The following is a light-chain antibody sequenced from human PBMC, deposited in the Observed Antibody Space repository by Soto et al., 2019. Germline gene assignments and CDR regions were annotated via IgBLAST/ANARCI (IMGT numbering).Light chain of an antibody. V-gene: IGKV1-8*01. Sequence: AMRMTQSPSSFSASTGDRVTITSRASQGISSYLAWYQQKPGNAPKLLIYAASTLQSGVPSRFSGSGSGTDLTLTISCLQSEDFATYYCQQYYRYPYTFGQGTKLEIK. CDR2: AAS. CDR3: QQYYRYPYT. J-gene: IGKJ2*01. CDR1: QGISSY.